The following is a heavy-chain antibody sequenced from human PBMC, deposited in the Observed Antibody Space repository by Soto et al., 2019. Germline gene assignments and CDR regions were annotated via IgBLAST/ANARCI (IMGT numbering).Heavy chain of an antibody. CDR2: ITPGNGVT. Sequence: QVHLVQSGAEVRKPGASVKVSCKASGFTFSDYAIYWVRQAPGQSLEWMGWITPGNGVTRYSQKFQGRVTITRDTSATTAYMELSSLRSGDTAVYYCARGHSGWYYLGDNWGQGTLVTVSS. CDR1: GFTFSDYA. CDR3: ARGHSGWYYLGDN. D-gene: IGHD6-19*01. V-gene: IGHV1-3*01. J-gene: IGHJ4*02.